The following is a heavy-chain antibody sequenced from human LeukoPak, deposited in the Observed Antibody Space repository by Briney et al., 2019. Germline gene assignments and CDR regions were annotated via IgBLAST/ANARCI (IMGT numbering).Heavy chain of an antibody. Sequence: SETPSLTCTVSGGSISSGDYYWSWIRQPPGKGLEWIGYIYYSGSTYYNPSLKSRVTISVDTSKNQFSLKLSSVTAADTAVYYCARDGPPDTIFGVSGFDPWGQGTLVTVSS. J-gene: IGHJ5*02. D-gene: IGHD3-3*01. CDR1: GGSISSGDYY. CDR2: IYYSGST. V-gene: IGHV4-30-4*08. CDR3: ARDGPPDTIFGVSGFDP.